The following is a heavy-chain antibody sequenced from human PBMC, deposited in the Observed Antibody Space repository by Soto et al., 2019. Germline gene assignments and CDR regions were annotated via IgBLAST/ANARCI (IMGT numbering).Heavy chain of an antibody. CDR1: GFTFNIYA. CDR2: VSGGGGST. CDR3: AKASMIAFGGIIDFDY. Sequence: PGGSLRLSCAASGFTFNIYAMNWVRQAPGKGLEWDSAVSGGGGSTFYAASVRGRFTISRDNSDNTVYLQMNSLRAEDTAVYYCAKASMIAFGGIIDFDYWGQGALVTVSS. J-gene: IGHJ4*02. D-gene: IGHD3-16*01. V-gene: IGHV3-23*01.